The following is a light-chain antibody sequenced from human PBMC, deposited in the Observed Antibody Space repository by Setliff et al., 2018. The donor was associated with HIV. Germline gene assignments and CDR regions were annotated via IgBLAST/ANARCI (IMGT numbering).Light chain of an antibody. CDR1: SSNIGINS. V-gene: IGLV1-44*01. CDR3: AAWDDSLNEPFYV. Sequence: QSVLTQPPSTSGTPGQRVTISCSGSSSNIGINSVTWYQHLPGTAPKRLIYSTNQRPSGVPDRFSGSKSGTSASLAISGLHSEDEADYYCAAWDDSLNEPFYVFGTGTKVTVL. CDR2: STN. J-gene: IGLJ1*01.